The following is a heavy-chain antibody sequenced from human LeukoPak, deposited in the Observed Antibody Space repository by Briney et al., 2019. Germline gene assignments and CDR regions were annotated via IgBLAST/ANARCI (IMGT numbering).Heavy chain of an antibody. CDR3: ARDGWTSNWFDP. CDR2: INPNSGGT. J-gene: IGHJ5*02. V-gene: IGHV1-2*02. CDR1: GYTFTGYY. D-gene: IGHD2-15*01. Sequence: ASVKVSCKASGYTFTGYYMHWVRQAPGQGLEWMGWINPNSGGTNYAQKFQGRVTMTRDTSISTAYMELSRLRSDGTAVYYCARDGWTSNWFDPWGQGTLVTVSS.